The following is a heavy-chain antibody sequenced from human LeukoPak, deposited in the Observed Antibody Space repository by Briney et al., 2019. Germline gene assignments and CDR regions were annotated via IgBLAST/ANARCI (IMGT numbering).Heavy chain of an antibody. D-gene: IGHD6-13*01. CDR3: ARQARGAAASMDV. Sequence: PSETLSLTCTVSGGSISSYYWSWIRQPPGKGLEWIGYIYYSGSTNYNPSLKSRVTISVDTSKNEFSLKLRSVTATDTAVYYCARQARGAAASMDVWGQGTTVTVSS. V-gene: IGHV4-59*08. CDR1: GGSISSYY. J-gene: IGHJ6*02. CDR2: IYYSGST.